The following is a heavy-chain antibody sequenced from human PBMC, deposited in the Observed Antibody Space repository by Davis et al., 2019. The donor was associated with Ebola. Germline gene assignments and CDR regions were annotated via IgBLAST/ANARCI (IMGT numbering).Heavy chain of an antibody. V-gene: IGHV4-34*01. CDR2: INHSGST. CDR3: AGGSGWYPYYYYGMDV. D-gene: IGHD6-13*01. J-gene: IGHJ6*02. Sequence: MPSETLSLTCAVYGGSFSGYYWSWIRQPPGKGLEWIGEINHSGSTNYNPSLKSLVTISVDTSKNQFSLKLSSVTAADTAVYYCAGGSGWYPYYYYGMDVWGQGTTVTVSS. CDR1: GGSFSGYY.